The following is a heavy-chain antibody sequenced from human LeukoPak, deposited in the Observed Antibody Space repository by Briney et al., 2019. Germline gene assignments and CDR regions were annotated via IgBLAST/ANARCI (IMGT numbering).Heavy chain of an antibody. CDR2: INRDGRDK. Sequence: GGSLRLSCAASGFTFGNNWMSWVRQAPGEGLEWVASINRDGRDKYYVDSVRGRFTISRDNDKNLLYLQMDSLRAEDAAVYHCAKLKGQATRYDYWGQGILVTVSS. D-gene: IGHD6-6*01. V-gene: IGHV3-7*01. CDR3: AKLKGQATRYDY. J-gene: IGHJ4*02. CDR1: GFTFGNNW.